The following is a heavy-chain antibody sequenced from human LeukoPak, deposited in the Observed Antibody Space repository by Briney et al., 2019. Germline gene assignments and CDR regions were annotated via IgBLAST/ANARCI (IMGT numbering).Heavy chain of an antibody. CDR3: ATVMTTGSYQRPRNDY. V-gene: IGHV3-23*01. D-gene: IGHD4-17*01. J-gene: IGHJ4*02. CDR1: GFTFSSYA. CDR2: ISGSGGST. Sequence: PPGGSLRLSCAASGFTFSSYAMSWVRQAPGKGLEWVSAISGSGGSTYYADSVKGRFTISRDNSKNTLYLQMNSLRAEDTAVYYCATVMTTGSYQRPRNDYWGQGTLVTVSS.